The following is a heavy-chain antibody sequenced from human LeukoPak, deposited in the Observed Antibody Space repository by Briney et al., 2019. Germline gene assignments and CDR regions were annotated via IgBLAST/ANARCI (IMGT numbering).Heavy chain of an antibody. V-gene: IGHV3-74*01. CDR1: GFTFSTYW. CDR3: TRNPGMDV. J-gene: IGHJ6*02. CDR2: INRDGSSS. Sequence: GGSLRLSCAASGFTFSTYWMHWVRQAPGKGLVWVSRINRDGSSSTYADSVKGRFTISRDNAKNTLYLQMNSLRTEDTAVYYCTRNPGMDVWGQGTTVTVSS.